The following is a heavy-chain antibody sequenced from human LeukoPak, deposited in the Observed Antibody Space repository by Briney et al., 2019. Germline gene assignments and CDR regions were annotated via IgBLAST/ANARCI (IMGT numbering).Heavy chain of an antibody. CDR1: GFTFNNYA. CDR3: AKRSVITMVRGVITSPAYYFDY. J-gene: IGHJ4*02. CDR2: ISGSGGST. D-gene: IGHD3-10*01. Sequence: GGSLRLSCAASGFTFNNYAMTWVRQAPGKGLEWVSAISGSGGSTYYADSVKGRFTISRDNSKNTLYLQMNSLRAEDTAVYYCAKRSVITMVRGVITSPAYYFDYWGQGTLVTVSS. V-gene: IGHV3-23*01.